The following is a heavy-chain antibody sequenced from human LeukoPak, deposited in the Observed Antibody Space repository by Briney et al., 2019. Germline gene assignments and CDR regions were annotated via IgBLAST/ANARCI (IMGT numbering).Heavy chain of an antibody. CDR2: ISYDGSNK. J-gene: IGHJ4*02. V-gene: IGHV3-30*04. CDR1: GFTFSSYA. D-gene: IGHD3-3*01. Sequence: GGSLRLSCAASGFTFSSYAMHWVRQAPGKGLEWVAVISYDGSNKYYADSVKGRFTIPRDNSKNTLYLQMNSLRAEDTAVYYCARDVSSLQGYDFWSGSTRAIDYWGQGTLVTVSS. CDR3: ARDVSSLQGYDFWSGSTRAIDY.